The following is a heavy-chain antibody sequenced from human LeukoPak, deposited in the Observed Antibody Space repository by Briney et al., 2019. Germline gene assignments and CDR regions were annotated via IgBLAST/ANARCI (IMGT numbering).Heavy chain of an antibody. V-gene: IGHV3-48*01. CDR3: ARDLGYSVRLGYFDL. J-gene: IGHJ2*01. D-gene: IGHD5/OR15-5a*01. Sequence: GGSLRLSCAASGFTFSSYAMSWVRQAPGKGLEWVSYISSSSSTIYYADSVKGRFTISRDNAKNSLYLQMNSLRAEDTAVYYCARDLGYSVRLGYFDLWGRGTLVTVSS. CDR2: ISSSSSTI. CDR1: GFTFSSYA.